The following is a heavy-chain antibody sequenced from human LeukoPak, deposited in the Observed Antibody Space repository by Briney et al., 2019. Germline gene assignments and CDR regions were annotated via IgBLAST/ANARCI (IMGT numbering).Heavy chain of an antibody. CDR1: GHTFSDYY. CDR2: INPNTGGT. CDR3: ARGLPGGFDP. D-gene: IGHD5-12*01. Sequence: GASVKVSCKAPGHTFSDYYIHWVRQAPGQGLEWMGRINPNTGGTNYAQEFQGRVTMTSDTSISTVYMELRRLRSDDTATFYCARGLPGGFDPWGQGSLVTVSS. V-gene: IGHV1-2*02. J-gene: IGHJ5*02.